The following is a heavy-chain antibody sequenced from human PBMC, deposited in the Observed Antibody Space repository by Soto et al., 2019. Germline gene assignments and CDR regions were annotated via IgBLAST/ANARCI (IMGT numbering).Heavy chain of an antibody. CDR2: VNPNSGNT. J-gene: IGHJ3*02. D-gene: IGHD6-6*01. Sequence: ASVKVSCKASGYTFTSYDINWVRQATGQGLEWMGWVNPNSGNTGYAQKFQGRVTMTRNTSISTAYMELSSLRSEDTAVYYCRVAARQSAFDIWGQGTMVTVSS. CDR1: GYTFTSYD. V-gene: IGHV1-8*01. CDR3: RVAARQSAFDI.